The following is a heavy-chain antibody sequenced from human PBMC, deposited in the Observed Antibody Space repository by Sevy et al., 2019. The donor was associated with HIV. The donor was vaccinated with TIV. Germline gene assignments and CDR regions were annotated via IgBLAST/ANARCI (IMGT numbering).Heavy chain of an antibody. D-gene: IGHD2-15*01. V-gene: IGHV3-33*01. Sequence: GGSLRLSCAASGFTFSSYGMHWVRQAPGKGLEWVAVIWYDGSNKYYADSVKGRFTISRDNSKNTLNLQMNSLRAEDTAVYYCARDIVVVVAATKFRYYYYGMDVWGQGTTVTVSS. CDR1: GFTFSSYG. CDR3: ARDIVVVVAATKFRYYYYGMDV. CDR2: IWYDGSNK. J-gene: IGHJ6*02.